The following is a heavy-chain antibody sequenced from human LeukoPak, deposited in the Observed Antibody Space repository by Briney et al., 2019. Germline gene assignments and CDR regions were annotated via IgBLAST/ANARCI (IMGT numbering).Heavy chain of an antibody. CDR3: ARPDQYSGCYYA. V-gene: IGHV4-39*01. Sequence: SETLSLTCTVSGGSISSSSYYWGWIRRPPGEGLEWIGSIYYSGSTYYNPSLKSRVTISVDTSKNQFSLKLSSVTAADTAVYYCARPDQYSGCYYAWGQGTLVTVSS. CDR1: GGSISSSSYY. J-gene: IGHJ4*02. CDR2: IYYSGST. D-gene: IGHD1-26*01.